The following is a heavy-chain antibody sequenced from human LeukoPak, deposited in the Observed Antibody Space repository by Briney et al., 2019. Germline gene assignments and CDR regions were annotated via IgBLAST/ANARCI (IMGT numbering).Heavy chain of an antibody. J-gene: IGHJ5*02. V-gene: IGHV1-69*01. CDR2: IIPIFGTA. D-gene: IGHD2-2*02. CDR3: ARSLLGMVVVPAAIPGNWFDP. Sequence: ASVKVSCKASGGTFSSYAISWVRQAPGQGLEWMGGIIPIFGTANYAQKFQGRVTITADESTSTAYMELGSLRSEDTAVYYCARSLLGMVVVPAAIPGNWFDPWGQGTLVTVSS. CDR1: GGTFSSYA.